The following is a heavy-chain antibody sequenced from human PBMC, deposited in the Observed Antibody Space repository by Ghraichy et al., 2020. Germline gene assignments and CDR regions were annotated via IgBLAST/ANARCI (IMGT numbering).Heavy chain of an antibody. CDR1: GFSLSNARMG. V-gene: IGHV2-26*01. CDR3: ARIRVRQYYYDSSGYYGVWFDP. Sequence: SGPTLVKPTETLTLTCTVSGFSLSNARMGVSWIRQPPGKALEWLAHIFSNDEKSYSTSLKSRLTISKDTSKSQVVLTMTNMDPVDTATYYCARIRVRQYYYDSSGYYGVWFDPWGQGTLVTVSS. J-gene: IGHJ5*02. CDR2: IFSNDEK. D-gene: IGHD3-22*01.